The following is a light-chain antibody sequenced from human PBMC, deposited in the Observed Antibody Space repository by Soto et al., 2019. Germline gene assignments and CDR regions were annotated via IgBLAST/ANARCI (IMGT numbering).Light chain of an antibody. CDR1: QSLVYSDGFTY. V-gene: IGKV2-30*01. CDR2: KVS. Sequence: DVVMTQSPLSLPVTLGQPASISCRSSQSLVYSDGFTYLNWFQQRPGQSPRRLIYKVSNRDSGVPDRFSGRGSGTDFTLTISSLQAEDVAVYYCQQYYSTPLTFGGGTKVDI. CDR3: QQYYSTPLT. J-gene: IGKJ4*01.